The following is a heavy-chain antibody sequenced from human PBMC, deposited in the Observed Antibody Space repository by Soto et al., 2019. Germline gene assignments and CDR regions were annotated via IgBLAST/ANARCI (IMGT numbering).Heavy chain of an antibody. V-gene: IGHV5-10-1*01. D-gene: IGHD2-2*01. J-gene: IGHJ5*02. CDR3: ARIYCTTTTCDSWFDP. CDR2: IDPGDTYA. CDR1: GYTFTTFW. Sequence: GESLKISCTGFGYTFTTFWISWVRQMPGKGPEWMGRIDPGDTYATYSPAFQGHATISADKATSTAYLQWSSLKASDTAMYYCARIYCTTTTCDSWFDPWGQGTLVTVSS.